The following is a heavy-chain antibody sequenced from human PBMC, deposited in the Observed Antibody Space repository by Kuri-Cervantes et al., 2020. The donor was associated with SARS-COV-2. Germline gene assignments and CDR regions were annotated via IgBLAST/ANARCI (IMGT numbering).Heavy chain of an antibody. CDR1: GYTFTGYY. Sequence: AAVTVSCKASGYTFTGYYMHWVRQAPGQGLEWMGWINPNSGGTNYAQKFQGRVTMTRDTSISTAYMELSRLRSDDTAVYYCARDRIPGFLEWPIWGQGTLVTVSS. CDR3: ARDRIPGFLEWPI. V-gene: IGHV1-2*02. CDR2: INPNSGGT. J-gene: IGHJ4*02. D-gene: IGHD3-3*01.